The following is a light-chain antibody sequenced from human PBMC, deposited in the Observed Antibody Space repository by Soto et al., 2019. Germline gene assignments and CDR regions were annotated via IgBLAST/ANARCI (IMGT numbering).Light chain of an antibody. CDR1: QSITSY. CDR3: QQSYSTWT. J-gene: IGKJ1*01. Sequence: EIQMTQFPASLSASVGDGVTITCRANQSITSYLNWYQQKPGKAPKLLIYAASSLQSGVPSRFSGSGSGTDFTLTISSLQPEDFATYYCQQSYSTWTFGQGTKVDI. V-gene: IGKV1-39*01. CDR2: AAS.